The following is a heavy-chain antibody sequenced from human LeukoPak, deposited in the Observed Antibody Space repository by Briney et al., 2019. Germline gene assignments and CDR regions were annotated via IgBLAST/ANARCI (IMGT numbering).Heavy chain of an antibody. D-gene: IGHD2-15*01. V-gene: IGHV3-7*03. Sequence: GGSLRLSCAASGFTFSDHWMSGVRQAPGKGREWVANINQHGTEKYYVDSVKARFTISRDNAKNSLYLKMNSLRADDTAVYYCARAPYCSGGGCYAPGFYYFDSWGQGTLVTVSS. CDR2: INQHGTEK. J-gene: IGHJ4*02. CDR1: GFTFSDHW. CDR3: ARAPYCSGGGCYAPGFYYFDS.